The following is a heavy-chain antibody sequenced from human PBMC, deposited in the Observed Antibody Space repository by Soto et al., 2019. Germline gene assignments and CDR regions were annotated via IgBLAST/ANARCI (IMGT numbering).Heavy chain of an antibody. V-gene: IGHV1-46*03. CDR3: ARGGRGIGIAVAGGDYFDY. Sequence: QVQLVQSGAEVKKPGASVKVSCKASGYTFTSYYMHWVRQAPGQGLEWMGIINPSGGSTSYAQKFQGRVTMTRDTSTSTVYMELSSLRSEDTAVYYCARGGRGIGIAVAGGDYFDYWGQGTLVTVSS. CDR2: INPSGGST. J-gene: IGHJ4*02. D-gene: IGHD6-19*01. CDR1: GYTFTSYY.